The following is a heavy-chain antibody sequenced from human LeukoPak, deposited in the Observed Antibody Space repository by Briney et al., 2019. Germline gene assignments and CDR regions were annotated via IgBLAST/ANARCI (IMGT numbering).Heavy chain of an antibody. Sequence: GGSPRLSCAASGFTFSNAWMSWVRQAPGKGLEWVGRIKSKTDGGTTDYAAPVKGRFTISRDDSKNTLYLQMNSLKTEDTAVYYCTTDSTTYYYDSSGYYYQVWGQGTLVTVSS. D-gene: IGHD3-22*01. J-gene: IGHJ4*02. V-gene: IGHV3-15*01. CDR1: GFTFSNAW. CDR2: IKSKTDGGTT. CDR3: TTDSTTYYYDSSGYYYQV.